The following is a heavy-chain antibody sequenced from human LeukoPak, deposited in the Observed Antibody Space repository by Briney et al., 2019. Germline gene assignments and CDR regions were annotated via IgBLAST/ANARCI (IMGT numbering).Heavy chain of an antibody. CDR2: IYASGNT. J-gene: IGHJ4*02. V-gene: IGHV4-4*07. CDR3: AREDPLVAARGLDY. D-gene: IGHD1-26*01. CDR1: GGSISSYF. Sequence: SETLPLTCIVSGGSISSYFWNWIRQPAGKGLKWIGRIYASGNTNYNPSLKSRLSMSIDTSNNQFSLRLSSVTAADTAVYYCAREDPLVAARGLDYWGQGTLVTVSS.